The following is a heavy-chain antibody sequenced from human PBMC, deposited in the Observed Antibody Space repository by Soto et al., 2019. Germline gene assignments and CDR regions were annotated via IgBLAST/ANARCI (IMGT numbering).Heavy chain of an antibody. CDR2: IWYDGSNK. CDR3: ARESHVWGSYRSLYYFDY. D-gene: IGHD3-16*02. Sequence: GGSLRLSCAASGFTFSSYGMHWVRQAPGKGLEWVAVIWYDGSNKYYADSVKGRFTISRDNSKNTLYLQMNSLRADDTAVYYCARESHVWGSYRSLYYFDYWGQGTLVTVSS. J-gene: IGHJ4*02. V-gene: IGHV3-33*01. CDR1: GFTFSSYG.